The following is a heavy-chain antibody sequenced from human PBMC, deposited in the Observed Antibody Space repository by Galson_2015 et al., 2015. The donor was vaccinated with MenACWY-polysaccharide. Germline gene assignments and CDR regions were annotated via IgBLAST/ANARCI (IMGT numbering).Heavy chain of an antibody. Sequence: LILSCAASGFPFRNFWLHWVRQAPGTGLVWVSRINTDGRTTTYADSVKGRFTISRDDAKNTVYLQMNSLRAEDTAVYYCARGGVAAGADYWGQGTLVTVSS. V-gene: IGHV3-74*01. CDR2: INTDGRTT. J-gene: IGHJ4*01. D-gene: IGHD3-10*01. CDR3: ARGGVAAGADY. CDR1: GFPFRNFW.